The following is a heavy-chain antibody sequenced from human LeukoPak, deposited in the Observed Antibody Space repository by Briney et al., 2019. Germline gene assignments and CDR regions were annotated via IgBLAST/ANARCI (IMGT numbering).Heavy chain of an antibody. J-gene: IGHJ4*02. V-gene: IGHV4-59*08. CDR1: GGSISSYY. Sequence: TLSLTCTVSGGSISSYYWSWIRQPPGKGLEWIGYIYYSGSTNYNPSLKSRVTISVDTSKNQFSLKLSSVTAADTAVYYCARGRPAGTNVLDYWGQGTPVTVSS. CDR2: IYYSGST. CDR3: ARGRPAGTNVLDY. D-gene: IGHD6-13*01.